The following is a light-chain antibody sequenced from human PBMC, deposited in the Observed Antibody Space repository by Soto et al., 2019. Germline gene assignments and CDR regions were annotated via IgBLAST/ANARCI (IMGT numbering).Light chain of an antibody. J-gene: IGKJ5*01. V-gene: IGKV3D-20*02. CDR3: HQHNNWWT. Sequence: EIVLTQSPGTLSLSPGERATLSCRASQSVSSSYLAWYHQKPGQAPRLLIYGASSRATGIPDRFSGSGSGTDFTLTITSLQSEDFGVYYCHQHNNWWTFGQGTRLEIK. CDR2: GAS. CDR1: QSVSSSY.